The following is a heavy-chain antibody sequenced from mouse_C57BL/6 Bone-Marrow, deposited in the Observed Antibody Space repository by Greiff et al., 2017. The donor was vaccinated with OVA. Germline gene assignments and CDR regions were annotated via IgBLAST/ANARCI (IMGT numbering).Heavy chain of an antibody. V-gene: IGHV5-17*01. CDR2: ISSGSSTI. CDR3: ARTVGLGFAY. CDR1: GFTFSDYG. J-gene: IGHJ3*01. D-gene: IGHD2-13*01. Sequence: EVKLQESGGGLVKPGGSLKLSCAASGFTFSDYGMHWVRQAPEKGLEWVAYISSGSSTIYYADTVKGRFTISRDNAKNTLFLQMTSLRSEDTAMYYCARTVGLGFAYWGQGTLVTVSA.